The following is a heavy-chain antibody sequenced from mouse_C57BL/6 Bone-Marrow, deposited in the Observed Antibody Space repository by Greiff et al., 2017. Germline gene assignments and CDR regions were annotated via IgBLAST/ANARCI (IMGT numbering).Heavy chain of an antibody. J-gene: IGHJ2*01. CDR2: IDPENGDT. V-gene: IGHV14-4*01. Sequence: VQLQQSGAELVRPGASVKLSCTASGFNIKDDYMHWVKQRPEQGLEWIGWIDPENGDTEYASKFQGKATITADTSSNTAYLQLSSLTSEDTAVXYCTTFYDYEDYWGQGTTLTVSS. D-gene: IGHD2-4*01. CDR1: GFNIKDDY. CDR3: TTFYDYEDY.